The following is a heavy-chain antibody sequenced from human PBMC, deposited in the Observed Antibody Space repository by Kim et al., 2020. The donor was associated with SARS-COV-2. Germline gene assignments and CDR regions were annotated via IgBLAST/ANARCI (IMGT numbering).Heavy chain of an antibody. CDR2: TRNKANSYTT. Sequence: GGSLRLSCAASGFTFSDHYMDWVRQAPGKGLEWVGRTRNKANSYTTEYAASVKGRFTISRDDSKNSLYLQMNSLKTEDTAVYYCARGGYYYDSSRTGAFDIWGQGTMVTVSS. D-gene: IGHD3-22*01. CDR3: ARGGYYYDSSRTGAFDI. V-gene: IGHV3-72*01. CDR1: GFTFSDHY. J-gene: IGHJ3*02.